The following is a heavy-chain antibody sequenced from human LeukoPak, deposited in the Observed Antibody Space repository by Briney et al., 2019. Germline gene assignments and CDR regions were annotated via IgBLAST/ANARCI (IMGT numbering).Heavy chain of an antibody. CDR1: GGTFSSYA. CDR2: IIPIFGTA. D-gene: IGHD6-6*01. Sequence: SVKVPCKASGGTFSSYAISWVRQAPGQGLEWMGGIIPIFGTANYAQKFQGRVTITADESTSTAYMELSSLRSEDTAGYYCAEAPDEYSSSGFGYWGQGTLVTVSS. J-gene: IGHJ4*02. V-gene: IGHV1-69*01. CDR3: AEAPDEYSSSGFGY.